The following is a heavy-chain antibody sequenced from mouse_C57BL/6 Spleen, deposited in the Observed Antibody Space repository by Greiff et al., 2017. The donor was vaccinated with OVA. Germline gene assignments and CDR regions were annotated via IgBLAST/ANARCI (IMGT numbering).Heavy chain of an antibody. CDR2: IYPSDSET. D-gene: IGHD2-1*01. V-gene: IGHV1-61*01. J-gene: IGHJ2*01. CDR3: ARGGGNYDYFDY. Sequence: VQLQQPGAELVRPGSSVKLSCKASGYTFTSYWMDWVKQRPGQGLEWIGNIYPSDSETHYNQKFKDKATLTVDKSSSTAYMQLSSLTSEDSAVYYCARGGGNYDYFDYWGQGTTLTVSS. CDR1: GYTFTSYW.